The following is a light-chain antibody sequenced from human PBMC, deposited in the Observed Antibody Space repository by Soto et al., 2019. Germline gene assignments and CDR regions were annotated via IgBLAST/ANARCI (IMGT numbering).Light chain of an antibody. CDR3: QQYGSSPPYT. V-gene: IGKV3-20*01. J-gene: IGKJ2*01. Sequence: EXXXXXXXGTLSLSPGERATLSCRASQSVRNNYLAWYQQKPGRSPKLLIFGSSDRATGIPDRFSGSGSGTDFALTISRLEPEDFAVYYCQQYGSSPPYTFGQGTKLEIK. CDR1: QSVRNNY. CDR2: GSS.